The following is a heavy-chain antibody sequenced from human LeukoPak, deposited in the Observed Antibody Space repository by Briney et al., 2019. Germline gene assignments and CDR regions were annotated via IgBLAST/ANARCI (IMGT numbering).Heavy chain of an antibody. CDR1: GFTFSSYG. Sequence: PGGSLRLSCAASGFTFSSYGMHWVRQAPGKGLEWVAVISYDGSNKYCADSVKGRFTISRDNSKNTLYLQMNSLRAEDTAVYYCAKGTMVRGAEANWFDPWGQGTLVTVSS. CDR2: ISYDGSNK. J-gene: IGHJ5*02. D-gene: IGHD3-10*01. V-gene: IGHV3-30*18. CDR3: AKGTMVRGAEANWFDP.